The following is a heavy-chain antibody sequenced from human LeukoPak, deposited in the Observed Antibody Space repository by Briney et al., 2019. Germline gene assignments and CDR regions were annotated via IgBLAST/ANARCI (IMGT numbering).Heavy chain of an antibody. CDR3: ARGPLTGPYYFDY. Sequence: GRSLRLSCAASGFTFSSYAMHWVRQAPGKGLEWVAVISYDGSNKYYADSVKGRFTISRDNSKNSLYLQMNSLRAEDPAVYYCARGPLTGPYYFDYWGQGTLVTVSS. J-gene: IGHJ4*02. V-gene: IGHV3-30-3*01. CDR1: GFTFSSYA. D-gene: IGHD7-27*01. CDR2: ISYDGSNK.